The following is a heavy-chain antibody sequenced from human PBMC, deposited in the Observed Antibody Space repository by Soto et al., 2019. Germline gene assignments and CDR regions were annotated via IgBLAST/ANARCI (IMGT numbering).Heavy chain of an antibody. CDR3: ARSRGVVATINFDY. V-gene: IGHV1-2*02. D-gene: IGHD5-12*01. CDR1: GYTFTGYY. CDR2: INPNSGGT. J-gene: IGHJ4*02. Sequence: ASVKVSCKASGYTFTGYYMHWVRQAPGQGLEWMGWINPNSGGTNYAQKFQGRVTMTRDTSISTAYMELSRLRSDDTAVYYCARSRGVVATINFDYWGQGTLVTVSS.